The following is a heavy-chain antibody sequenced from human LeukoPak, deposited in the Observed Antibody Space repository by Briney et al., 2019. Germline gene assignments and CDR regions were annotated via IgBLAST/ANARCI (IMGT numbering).Heavy chain of an antibody. J-gene: IGHJ4*02. Sequence: GGSLRLSCAASGFTFSSYWMHWVRQAPGKGLVWVSRINSDGSSTRYADSVKGRFTIPRDNAKNTLYLQMNSLRAEDTAVYYCARGGRYSYASFDYWGQGTLVTVSS. V-gene: IGHV3-74*01. CDR3: ARGGRYSYASFDY. D-gene: IGHD5-18*01. CDR1: GFTFSSYW. CDR2: INSDGSST.